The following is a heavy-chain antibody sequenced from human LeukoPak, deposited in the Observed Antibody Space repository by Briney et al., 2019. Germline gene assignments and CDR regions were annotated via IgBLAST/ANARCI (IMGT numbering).Heavy chain of an antibody. D-gene: IGHD6-19*01. V-gene: IGHV1-18*01. Sequence: ASVNVSCKASGCTFTSYGISWVRQPPGQGLEWMGWISAYNGNTNYPQNLQGRITMTKDTSTNTAYMERRSLRSDDTAVYYWARGASRGWYNYYFYGIDVWGQGTTVTVSS. CDR2: ISAYNGNT. J-gene: IGHJ6*02. CDR3: ARGASRGWYNYYFYGIDV. CDR1: GCTFTSYG.